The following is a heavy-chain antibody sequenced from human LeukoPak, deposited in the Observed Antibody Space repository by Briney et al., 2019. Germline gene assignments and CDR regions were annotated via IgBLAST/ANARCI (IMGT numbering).Heavy chain of an antibody. CDR1: GYNFITNW. V-gene: IGHV5-51*01. CDR2: IYPGDSDT. D-gene: IGHD5-18*01. Sequence: GESLKISCKGSGYNFITNWIAWVRQMPGKGLEWMGIIYPGDSDTRYSPSFQGQVTISVDKSINTAYLQWSSLKASDTAMYYCARLVDTAMVGAFDIWGQGTMVTVSS. J-gene: IGHJ3*02. CDR3: ARLVDTAMVGAFDI.